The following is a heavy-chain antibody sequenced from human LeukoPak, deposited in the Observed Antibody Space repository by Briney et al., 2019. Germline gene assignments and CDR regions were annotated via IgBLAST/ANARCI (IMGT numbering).Heavy chain of an antibody. CDR3: ARGIVGAHQLIAY. D-gene: IGHD1-26*01. CDR1: GYTFTDHY. J-gene: IGHJ4*02. Sequence: ASVKVSCKASGYTFTDHYMHWVRQARGQGLEWMGWINPNNGGTNFAQKFQGRVTMTRDTSISTAYMELSSLTSDDTAVYYCARGIVGAHQLIAYWGQGTLVTVSS. CDR2: INPNNGGT. V-gene: IGHV1-2*02.